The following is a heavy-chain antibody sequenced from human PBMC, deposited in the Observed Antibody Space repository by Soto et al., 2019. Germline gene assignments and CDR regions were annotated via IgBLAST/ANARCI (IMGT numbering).Heavy chain of an antibody. CDR2: IYWDDDK. J-gene: IGHJ4*02. V-gene: IGHV2-5*02. Sequence: QITLKESGPTLVKPTQTLTLTCTFSGFSLSTSGVGVGWIRQPPGKALEWLALIYWDDDKRYSPSLKSRLTITKDPSKNQVVLTMTNMDPVDTATYYCAHSRYDILTGYIVYWGQGTLVTVSS. D-gene: IGHD3-9*01. CDR3: AHSRYDILTGYIVY. CDR1: GFSLSTSGVG.